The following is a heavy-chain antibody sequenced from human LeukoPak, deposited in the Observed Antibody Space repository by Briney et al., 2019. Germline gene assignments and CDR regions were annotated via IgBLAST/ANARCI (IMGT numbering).Heavy chain of an antibody. Sequence: SETLSLTCTVSGGSISSYYWSWIRQPPGKGREGVGYIYYSGSTNYNPSLKSRVTISVDRSKNQFSLKLSSVTAADTAVYYCARGYYDFWSGWLDAFDIWGQGQWSPSLQ. V-gene: IGHV4-59*01. D-gene: IGHD3-3*01. J-gene: IGHJ3*02. CDR3: ARGYYDFWSGWLDAFDI. CDR1: GGSISSYY. CDR2: IYYSGST.